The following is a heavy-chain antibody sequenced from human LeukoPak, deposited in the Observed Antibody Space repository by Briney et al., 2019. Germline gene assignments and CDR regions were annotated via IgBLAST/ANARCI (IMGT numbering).Heavy chain of an antibody. CDR1: GGSISSGGYS. J-gene: IGHJ6*02. V-gene: IGHV4-30-2*01. Sequence: SETLSLTCAVSGGSISSGGYSWSWIRQPPGKGLEWIGYIYHSGSTYYNPSLKSRVTISVDRSKNQFSLKLSSVTAADTAVYYCARGGAPYYYYGMGVWGQGTTVTVSS. D-gene: IGHD1-26*01. CDR2: IYHSGST. CDR3: ARGGAPYYYYGMGV.